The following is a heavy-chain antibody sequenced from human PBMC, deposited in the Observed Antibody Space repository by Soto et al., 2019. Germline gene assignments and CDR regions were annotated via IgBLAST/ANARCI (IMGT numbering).Heavy chain of an antibody. J-gene: IGHJ3*02. CDR1: GFTFSSYA. V-gene: IGHV3-23*01. Sequence: GGSLRLSCAASGFTFSSYAMSWVRQAPGKGLEWVSAISGSGGSTYYAGSVKGRFTISRDNSKNTLYLQMNSLRAEDTAVYYCAKGGGIVVVPAARNDAFDIWGQGTMVTVSS. CDR2: ISGSGGST. D-gene: IGHD2-2*01. CDR3: AKGGGIVVVPAARNDAFDI.